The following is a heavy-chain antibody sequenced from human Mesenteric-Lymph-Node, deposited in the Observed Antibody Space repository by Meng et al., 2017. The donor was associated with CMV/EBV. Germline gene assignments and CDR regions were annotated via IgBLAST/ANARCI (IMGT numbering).Heavy chain of an antibody. V-gene: IGHV3-69-1*01. CDR2: ISSSSYI. CDR1: GFTFSDHY. CDR3: ARDDYDSHYYYGMDV. Sequence: GVLKISCVASGFTFSDHYLGWIRQAPGKGLEWVSSISSSSYIYYADSVKGRFTISRDNAKNSLYLQMNSLRAEDTAVYYCARDDYDSHYYYGMDVWGQGTTVTVSS. J-gene: IGHJ6*02. D-gene: IGHD3-3*01.